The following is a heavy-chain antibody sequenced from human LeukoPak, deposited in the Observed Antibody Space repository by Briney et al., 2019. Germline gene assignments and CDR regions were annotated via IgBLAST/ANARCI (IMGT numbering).Heavy chain of an antibody. J-gene: IGHJ3*02. CDR2: ISAYNGNT. Sequence: ASVKVSCKASGYTFTSYGISWVRQAPGQGLEWMGWISAYNGNTNYAQKLQGRVTMTTDTSTSTAYTELRSLRSDDTAVYYCARGLSDTYYDFWSGYPYPHAFDIWGQGTMVTVSP. V-gene: IGHV1-18*01. CDR3: ARGLSDTYYDFWSGYPYPHAFDI. D-gene: IGHD3-3*01. CDR1: GYTFTSYG.